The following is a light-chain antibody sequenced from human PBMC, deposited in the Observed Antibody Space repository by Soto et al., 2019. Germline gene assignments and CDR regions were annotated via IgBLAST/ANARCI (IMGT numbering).Light chain of an antibody. CDR3: SSYTSSNTYV. Sequence: QSVLTQPASVSGSPGQSSTISFTGTSSDVGGYNYVSWYQQHPGKAPKLMIYEVSNRPSGISNRFSGSKSGNTASLTISGLQPEDEADYYCSSYTSSNTYVFGTGTKVTVL. CDR1: SSDVGGYNY. CDR2: EVS. J-gene: IGLJ1*01. V-gene: IGLV2-14*01.